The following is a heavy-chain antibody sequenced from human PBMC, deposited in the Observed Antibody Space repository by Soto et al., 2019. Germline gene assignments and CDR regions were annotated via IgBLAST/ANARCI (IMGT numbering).Heavy chain of an antibody. CDR2: IKPSGGST. D-gene: IGHD6-19*01. V-gene: IGHV1-46*01. CDR3: YRDLAVAGTRSGGNYFDY. Sequence: QVQLVQSGAEVKKPGASVKVSCKASGYTFTSYYMHWVRQAPGQGLEWMGIIKPSGGSTSYAQKFKCRVTVTRDTSTSTVYVELRSLRSEDTAVYDCYRDLAVAGTRSGGNYFDYWGQGTLVTVSS. CDR1: GYTFTSYY. J-gene: IGHJ4*01.